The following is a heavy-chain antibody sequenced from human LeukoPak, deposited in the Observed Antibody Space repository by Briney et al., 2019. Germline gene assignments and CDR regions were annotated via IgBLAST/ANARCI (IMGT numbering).Heavy chain of an antibody. CDR3: ARETPITIFGVVIMGGYDNWFDP. CDR2: IYTSGST. CDR1: GGSISSYY. Sequence: SETLSLTCTVSGGSISSYYWSWIRQPAGKGLEWIGRIYTSGSTNYNPSLKSRVTMSVDTSKNQFSLKLSSVTAADTAVYYCARETPITIFGVVIMGGYDNWFDPWGQGTLVTVSS. J-gene: IGHJ5*02. D-gene: IGHD3-3*01. V-gene: IGHV4-4*07.